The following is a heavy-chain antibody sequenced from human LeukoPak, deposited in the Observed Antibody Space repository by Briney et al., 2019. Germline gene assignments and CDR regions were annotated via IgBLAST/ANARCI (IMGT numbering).Heavy chain of an antibody. CDR3: ARGQHGEDYGMDV. CDR2: INHSGST. CDR1: GGSFSGYY. Sequence: SETLSLTCAVYGGSFSGYYWSWIRQPPGKGLEWIGEINHSGSTNYNPSLKSRVTISVDTSKNQFSLKLSSVTAADTAVYYCARGQHGEDYGMDVWGQGTTVTVSS. J-gene: IGHJ6*02. D-gene: IGHD4-17*01. V-gene: IGHV4-34*01.